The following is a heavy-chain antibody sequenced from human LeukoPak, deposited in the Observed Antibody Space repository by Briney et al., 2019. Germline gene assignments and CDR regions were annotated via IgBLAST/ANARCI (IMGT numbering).Heavy chain of an antibody. CDR1: GFTFSSYA. Sequence: PGGSLRLSCAASGFTFSSYAMSWVRQAPGKGLEWVSAISGSGGSTYYADSVKGRFTISRDNSKNTLYLQMNSLRAEDTAVYYCASLLGPLPYYDSSGYPDYWGQGTLVTVSS. CDR2: ISGSGGST. D-gene: IGHD3-22*01. V-gene: IGHV3-23*01. J-gene: IGHJ4*02. CDR3: ASLLGPLPYYDSSGYPDY.